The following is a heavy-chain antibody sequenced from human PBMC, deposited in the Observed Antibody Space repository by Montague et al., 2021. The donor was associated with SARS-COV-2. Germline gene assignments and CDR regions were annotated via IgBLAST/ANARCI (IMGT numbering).Heavy chain of an antibody. CDR1: SGSISNDIYY. CDR3: ARQDIQLRFDL. J-gene: IGHJ2*01. V-gene: IGHV4-39*01. Sequence: SETLSLTCTVSSGSISNDIYYWGWIRQPPGKGPEWIGGSRYGGTSYYNPSLKSRVTISIDTSKNQCSLKMTAATAADTAVYFCARQDIQLRFDLWGRGTLVTVSS. CDR2: SRYGGTS. D-gene: IGHD1-1*01.